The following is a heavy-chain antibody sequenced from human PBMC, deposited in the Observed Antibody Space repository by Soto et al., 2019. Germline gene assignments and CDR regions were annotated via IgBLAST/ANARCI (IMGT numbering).Heavy chain of an antibody. CDR1: GGTFSSYA. CDR3: ASWDRMVRGVHLFDY. V-gene: IGHV1-69*01. J-gene: IGHJ4*02. CDR2: IIPIFGTA. D-gene: IGHD3-10*01. Sequence: QVQLVQSGAEVKKPVSSVKVSCKASGGTFSSYAISWVRQAPGQGLEWMGGIIPIFGTANYAQKFQGRVTITADESTSTAYMELSSLRSEDTAVYYCASWDRMVRGVHLFDYWGQGTLVTVSS.